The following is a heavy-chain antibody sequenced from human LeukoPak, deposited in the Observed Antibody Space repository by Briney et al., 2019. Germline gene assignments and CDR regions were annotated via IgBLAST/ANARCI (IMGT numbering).Heavy chain of an antibody. Sequence: GSLRLSCAASEFTFSSDAMNWVRQPPGKGLEWIGYIYYSGRNNYSPSLKSRVPVSVDTSKNQFSLKLSSATAADAAVYYCARHMSSSWYSPDYWGQGTLVTVSS. D-gene: IGHD6-13*01. CDR3: ARHMSSSWYSPDY. V-gene: IGHV4-59*08. CDR1: EFTFSSDA. CDR2: IYYSGRN. J-gene: IGHJ4*02.